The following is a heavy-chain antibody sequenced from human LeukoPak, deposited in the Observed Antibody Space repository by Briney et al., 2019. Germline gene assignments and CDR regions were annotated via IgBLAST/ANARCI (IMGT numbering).Heavy chain of an antibody. V-gene: IGHV1-2*02. J-gene: IGHJ6*03. CDR2: INPNSGGT. CDR3: ARTSYYDILTVPSYYYYYMDV. CDR1: GYTFTGYY. Sequence: ASVKVSCKASGYTFTGYYMHWVRQAPGQGLEWMGWINPNSGGTNYAQKFQGRVTMTRDTSISTAYMELSRLRSDDTAVYYCARTSYYDILTVPSYYYYYMDVWGKGTTVTVSS. D-gene: IGHD3-9*01.